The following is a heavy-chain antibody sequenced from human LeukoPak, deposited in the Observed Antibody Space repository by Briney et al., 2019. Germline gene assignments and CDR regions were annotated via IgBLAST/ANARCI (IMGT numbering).Heavy chain of an antibody. CDR2: IYYTGST. Sequence: PSETLSLTCTVSGGSISDYYWTWIRQPPGEGLEWIGYIYYTGSTKYNPSLKSRVTMSIDTSKKQFSLKLSSVTAADTAVYYCARGSIRVVRGFTITWLDPWGQGTLVTASS. J-gene: IGHJ5*02. CDR3: ARGSIRVVRGFTITWLDP. CDR1: GGSISDYY. D-gene: IGHD3-10*01. V-gene: IGHV4-59*01.